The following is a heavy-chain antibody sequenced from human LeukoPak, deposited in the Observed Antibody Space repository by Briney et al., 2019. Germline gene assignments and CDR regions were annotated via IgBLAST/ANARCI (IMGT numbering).Heavy chain of an antibody. J-gene: IGHJ3*02. CDR2: IYYSGST. Sequence: SETLSLTCTVSGGSISSGGYYWSWIRQHPGKGLEWIVYIYYSGSTYYDPSLKSRVTISVDTSKNQFSLKLSSVTAADTAVYYCARESTMIVVVNDAFDIWGQGTMVTVSS. V-gene: IGHV4-31*03. CDR3: ARESTMIVVVNDAFDI. CDR1: GGSISSGGYY. D-gene: IGHD3-22*01.